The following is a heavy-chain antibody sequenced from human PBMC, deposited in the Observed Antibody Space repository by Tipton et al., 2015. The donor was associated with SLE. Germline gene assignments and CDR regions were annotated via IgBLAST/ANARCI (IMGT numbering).Heavy chain of an antibody. D-gene: IGHD3-9*01. CDR2: INHSGST. V-gene: IGHV4-34*01. J-gene: IGHJ4*02. CDR3: ARGPYYDILTGYFDY. CDR1: GGSFSGYY. Sequence: TLSLTCAVYGGSFSGYYWSWIRQPPGKGLEWIGEINHSGSTNYNPSLKSRVTISVDTSKNQFSLKLSSVTAADTAVYYCARGPYYDILTGYFDYWGQGTPVTVSS.